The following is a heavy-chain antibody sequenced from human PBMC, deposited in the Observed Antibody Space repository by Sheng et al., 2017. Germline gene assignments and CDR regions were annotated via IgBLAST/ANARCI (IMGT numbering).Heavy chain of an antibody. Sequence: EEQLVESGGGLVQPGGSLRLSCAASGFTVSSNYMSWVRQAPGKGLEWVSVIYSDGTTYYADSVKGRFSISRDNSKNTVYLQMNSLRDEDTAVYYCARTPGIAVAGTGYFDYWGQGTLVTVSS. CDR3: ARTPGIAVAGTGYFDY. CDR2: IYSDGTT. J-gene: IGHJ4*02. D-gene: IGHD6-19*01. V-gene: IGHV3-66*01. CDR1: GFTVSSNY.